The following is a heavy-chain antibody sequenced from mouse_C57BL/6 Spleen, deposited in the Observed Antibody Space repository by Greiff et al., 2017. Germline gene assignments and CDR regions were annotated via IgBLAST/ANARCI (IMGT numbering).Heavy chain of an antibody. V-gene: IGHV1-64*01. CDR1: GYTFTSYW. CDR2: IHPNSGST. CDR3: ARGKLGRHYAMDD. J-gene: IGHJ4*01. Sequence: QVQLQQPGAELVKPGASVKLSCKASGYTFTSYWMHWVKQRPGQGLEWIGMIHPNSGSTNYNEKFKSKATLTVDKSSSTDYMQLSSLTAEDSAVYYWARGKLGRHYAMDDWGQGTSVTVSS. D-gene: IGHD4-1*01.